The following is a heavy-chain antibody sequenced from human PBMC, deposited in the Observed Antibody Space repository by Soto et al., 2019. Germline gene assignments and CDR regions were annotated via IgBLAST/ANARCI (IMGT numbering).Heavy chain of an antibody. V-gene: IGHV4-59*01. CDR2: IYYSGST. CDR1: GGSISSYY. J-gene: IGHJ5*02. CDR3: ARGWRQLVPTWFDP. Sequence: PSETLSLTCTVSGGSISSYYWGWIRQPPGKGLEWIGYIYYSGSTNDNPSLKSRVTISVDTSKNQFALKLSSVTGADTGVYYCARGWRQLVPTWFDPWGQGTLVNVS. D-gene: IGHD6-6*01.